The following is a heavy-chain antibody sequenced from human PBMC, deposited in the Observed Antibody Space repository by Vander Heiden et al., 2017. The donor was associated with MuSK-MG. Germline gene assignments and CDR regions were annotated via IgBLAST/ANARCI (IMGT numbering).Heavy chain of an antibody. CDR1: GFTFSNAW. CDR2: IKSKTDGGTT. J-gene: IGHJ4*02. D-gene: IGHD2-21*01. V-gene: IGHV3-15*01. CDR3: TTGLWRDYFDY. Sequence: EVQLVESGGGLVKPGGSLRLSCAASGFTFSNAWMSRVRQAPGKGLEWVGRIKSKTDGGTTDYAAPVKGRFTISRDDSKNTLYLQMNSLKTEDTAVYYCTTGLWRDYFDYWGQGTLVTVSS.